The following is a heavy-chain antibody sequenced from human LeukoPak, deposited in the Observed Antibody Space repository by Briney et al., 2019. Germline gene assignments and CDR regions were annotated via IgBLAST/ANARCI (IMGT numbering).Heavy chain of an antibody. CDR2: INPNSGGT. CDR3: AREKWELLRDAFDI. V-gene: IGHV1-2*06. J-gene: IGHJ3*02. D-gene: IGHD1-26*01. Sequence: ASVKVSCKASGYTVTSYYMHWVRQAPGQGLEWMGRINPNSGGTNYAQKFQGRVTMTRDTSISTAYMELSRLRSDDTAVYYCAREKWELLRDAFDIWGQGTMVTVSS. CDR1: GYTVTSYY.